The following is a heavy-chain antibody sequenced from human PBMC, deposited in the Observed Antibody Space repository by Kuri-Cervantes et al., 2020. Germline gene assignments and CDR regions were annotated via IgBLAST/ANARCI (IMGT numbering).Heavy chain of an antibody. D-gene: IGHD6-13*01. V-gene: IGHV4-59*01. CDR3: ARDRGRISAYFYGMDV. CDR1: GGSFSGYY. CDR2: VYYSGST. Sequence: GSLRLSCAAYGGSFSGYYWGWIRQPPGKGLEWIGYVYYSGSTNYNPSLKSRVTISLATSKNQFSLKLNSMTAADTAVYYCARDRGRISAYFYGMDVWGQGTTVTVSS. J-gene: IGHJ6*02.